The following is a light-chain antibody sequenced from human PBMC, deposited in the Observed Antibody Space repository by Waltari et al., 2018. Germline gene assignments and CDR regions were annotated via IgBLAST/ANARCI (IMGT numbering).Light chain of an antibody. V-gene: IGLV2-14*01. Sequence: QSALTQPASVSGSPGQSITITCPWSTSAGGGYVACFQTSPGQAPKLILYEVSSRPSGVSNRFSGSKAGNTASLTISRLQADDEADYFFGSYLDNCWVFGGGTKLTVL. CDR2: EVS. J-gene: IGLJ3*02. CDR1: TSAGGGY. CDR3: GSYLDNCWV.